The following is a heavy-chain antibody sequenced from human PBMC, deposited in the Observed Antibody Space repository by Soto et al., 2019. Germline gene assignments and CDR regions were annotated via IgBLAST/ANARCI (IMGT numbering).Heavy chain of an antibody. J-gene: IGHJ6*02. CDR1: GYIFSDYG. Sequence: ASVKVSCKASGYIFSDYGINWVRLAPGQGLEWMGWIIPYNDNTKYAENFQGRVTLTTYTSTNTVYMELRSLTPDDTGVYFCARKPYSHYYGMDVWGQWTSVTVS. CDR3: ARKPYSHYYGMDV. CDR2: IIPYNDNT. D-gene: IGHD2-21*01. V-gene: IGHV1-18*01.